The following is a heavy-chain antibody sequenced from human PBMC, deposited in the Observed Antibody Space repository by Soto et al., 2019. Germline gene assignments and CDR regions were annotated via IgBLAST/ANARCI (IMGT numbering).Heavy chain of an antibody. CDR2: ISYDGSNQ. CDR3: ARDRSSTYYYYGMEL. J-gene: IGHJ6*02. CDR1: VFSFSRHG. V-gene: IGHV3-30-3*01. Sequence: VGSLRLSCASSVFSFSRHGMHCVRHAPGKGLEWVAVISYDGSNQDYADSVKGRFSISRDNSKNTVYLQMNSLRVEDSAVYYCARDRSSTYYYYGMELWGQGTTVNVSS. D-gene: IGHD6-19*01.